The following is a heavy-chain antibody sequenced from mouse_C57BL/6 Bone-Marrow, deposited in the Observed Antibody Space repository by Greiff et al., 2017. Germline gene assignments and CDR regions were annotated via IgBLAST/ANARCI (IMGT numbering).Heavy chain of an antibody. J-gene: IGHJ4*01. CDR3: ASYFYAMDY. CDR2: INPNNGGD. CDR1: GYTFTDYY. Sequence: EVTLQQSGPELVKPAATVKISCKSSGYTFTDYYMDWMKHRHGTSLEWIGDINPNNGGDSCNQTFKGKATLTVDKSSSTAYMELRSLTSEDSSVYYCASYFYAMDYWGQGTSVTVSS. V-gene: IGHV1-26*01. D-gene: IGHD1-1*01.